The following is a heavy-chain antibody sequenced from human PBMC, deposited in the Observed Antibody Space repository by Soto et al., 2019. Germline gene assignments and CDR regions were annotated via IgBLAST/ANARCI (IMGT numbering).Heavy chain of an antibody. V-gene: IGHV3-30-3*01. J-gene: IGHJ5*02. CDR2: ISYDGSNK. CDR3: ARGPNVDISATEFGP. D-gene: IGHD2-2*03. CDR1: GFTFSSYA. Sequence: GGSLRLSCAASGFTFSSYAMHWVRQAPGKGLEWVAVISYDGSNKYYADSVKGRFTISRDNSKNTLYLQMNSLRAEDTAVYYCARGPNVDISATEFGPWGQGT.